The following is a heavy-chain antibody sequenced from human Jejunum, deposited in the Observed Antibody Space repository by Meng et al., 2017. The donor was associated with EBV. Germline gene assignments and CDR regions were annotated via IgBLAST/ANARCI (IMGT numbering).Heavy chain of an antibody. V-gene: IGHV4-39*01. CDR2: ICFSDYT. Sequence: RQPQESGPGLVKPSETLSPTCTVSGGSISSSIYCWGWIRQPPGKGLEWIGSICFSDYTYHNPSLKSRVAISADTSKNQFSLSLTSVTAADTAVYYCAMGPDYAKSGYWGQGTLVTVSS. J-gene: IGHJ4*02. CDR3: AMGPDYAKSGY. D-gene: IGHD4-17*01. CDR1: GGSISSSIYC.